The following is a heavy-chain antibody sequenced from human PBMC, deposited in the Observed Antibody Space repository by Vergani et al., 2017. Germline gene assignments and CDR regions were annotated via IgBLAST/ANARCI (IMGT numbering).Heavy chain of an antibody. CDR3: AREYSSSSGRGFDI. CDR1: GFTLSDHV. CDR2: SRNKARSYTT. D-gene: IGHD6-6*01. V-gene: IGHV3-72*01. J-gene: IGHJ3*02. Sequence: EVQLVESGGGLVQPGGSLRLSCAASGFTLSDHVMDWVRQGPGKGLEWVGRSRNKARSYTTEYSASVKGRFTISRDDSRNSLYLQMNSLKVEDTAVYYCAREYSSSSGRGFDIWGQGTKVTVS.